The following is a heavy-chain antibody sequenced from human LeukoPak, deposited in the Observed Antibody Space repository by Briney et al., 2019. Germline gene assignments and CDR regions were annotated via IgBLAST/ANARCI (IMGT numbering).Heavy chain of an antibody. CDR2: IYSGDRS. J-gene: IGHJ4*02. V-gene: IGHV3-53*01. D-gene: IGHD3-16*01. CDR3: ARDWGDY. CDR1: GFTVSRND. Sequence: GGSLRLSCAASGFTVSRNDMSWVRQAPGKGLEWVSVIYSGDRSYYTDSVKGRFTISRDNSKNTLYLQMNSLRAEDTAVYYCARDWGDYWGQGTPVTVSS.